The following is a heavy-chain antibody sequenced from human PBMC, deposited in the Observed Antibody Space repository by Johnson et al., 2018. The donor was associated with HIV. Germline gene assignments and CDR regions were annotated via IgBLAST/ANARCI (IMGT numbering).Heavy chain of an antibody. J-gene: IGHJ3*02. CDR2: ISWNSGSI. CDR3: AKDLTHSYDAFDI. CDR1: GFTFDDYA. Sequence: VQLVESGGGVVRPGESLTLSCAASGFTFDDYAMHWVRQAPGKGLEWVSGISWNSGSIGYADSVKGRFTISRDNAKNSLYLQMNSLRAEDTALYYCAKDLTHSYDAFDIWGQGTMVTVSS. D-gene: IGHD1-26*01. V-gene: IGHV3-9*01.